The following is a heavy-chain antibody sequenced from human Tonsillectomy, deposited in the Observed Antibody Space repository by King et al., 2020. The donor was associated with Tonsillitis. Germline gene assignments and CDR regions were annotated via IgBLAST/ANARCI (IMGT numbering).Heavy chain of an antibody. CDR1: GFTFSSYG. CDR2: IAYDGSNK. V-gene: IGHV3-30*18. J-gene: IGHJ4*02. CDR3: AKEEVGFDY. Sequence: VQLVESGGGVVQPGRSLRLSCAASGFTFSSYGMHWVRQAPGKGLEWVTVIAYDGSNKYYADSVKGRFTISRDNSKNTLCLQMNSLRAEDTAVYYCAKEEVGFDYWGQGTLVTVSS.